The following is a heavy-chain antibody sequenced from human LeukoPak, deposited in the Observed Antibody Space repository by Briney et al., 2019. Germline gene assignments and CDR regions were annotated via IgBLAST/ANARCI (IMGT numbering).Heavy chain of an antibody. J-gene: IGHJ4*02. V-gene: IGHV1-2*02. CDR1: GYTFTGYY. CDR3: ARVPPESFGYYFDY. CDR2: INPNSGGT. Sequence: ASVKVSCKASGYTFTGYYMHWVRQAPGQGLEWMGWINPNSGGTNYAQKFQGRVTMTRDTSISTAYMELSRLRSDDTAVYYCARVPPESFGYYFDYWGQGTLVTVSS. D-gene: IGHD3-16*01.